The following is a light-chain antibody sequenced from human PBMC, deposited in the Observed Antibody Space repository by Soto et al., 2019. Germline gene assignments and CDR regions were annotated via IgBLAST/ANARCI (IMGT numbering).Light chain of an antibody. J-gene: IGLJ3*02. CDR3: AAWDDSLNGRL. CDR2: SDN. CDR1: SSNIGGNT. Sequence: QSVRTQPPSVSGTPGQRVTISCSGSSSNIGGNTINWYRQLPGTAPKLLIYSDNQRPSGVPDRFSASKSGTSASLAISGLQSEDEADYYCAAWDDSLNGRLFGGGTKLTVL. V-gene: IGLV1-44*01.